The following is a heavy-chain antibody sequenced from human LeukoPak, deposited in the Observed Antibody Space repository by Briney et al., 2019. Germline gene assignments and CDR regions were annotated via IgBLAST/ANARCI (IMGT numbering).Heavy chain of an antibody. CDR2: ISSGTSYI. CDR3: ARDFYDTSGYYYDY. D-gene: IGHD3-22*01. V-gene: IGHV3-21*01. Sequence: PGGSLRLSCAASGFTFSSYTMNWVRQAPGKGLEWVSSISSGTSYIYYADSVKGRFTISRDNAKNSLYLQMNSLRAEDTAVYYCARDFYDTSGYYYDYWGQGTLVTVSS. CDR1: GFTFSSYT. J-gene: IGHJ4*02.